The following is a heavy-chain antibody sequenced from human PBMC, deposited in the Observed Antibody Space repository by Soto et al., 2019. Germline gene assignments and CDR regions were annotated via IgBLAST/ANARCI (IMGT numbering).Heavy chain of an antibody. CDR2: IYYSGST. D-gene: IGHD2-2*01. V-gene: IGHV4-30-4*01. CDR1: GGSISSGDYY. Sequence: TLSLTCTVSGGSISSGDYYWSWIRQPPGKGLEWIGYIYYSGSTYYNPSLKSRVTISVDTSKNQFSLKLSSVTAADTAVYYCARDQGLRYCSSTSCYWYWFDPWGQGTLVTVPQ. J-gene: IGHJ5*02. CDR3: ARDQGLRYCSSTSCYWYWFDP.